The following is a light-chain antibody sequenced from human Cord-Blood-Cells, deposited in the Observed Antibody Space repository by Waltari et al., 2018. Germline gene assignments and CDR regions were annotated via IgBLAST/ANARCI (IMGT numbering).Light chain of an antibody. CDR3: QSADSSGTYPV. V-gene: IGLV3-25*02. CDR2: KDS. Sequence: SYELTQPPSVSVSPGQTATITCPGDAFPKQYAYWYQQKPGQAPVLVIYKDSERPSGIPERFSGSSSGTTVTLTISGVQAEDEADYYCQSADSSGTYPVFGGGTQLTVL. J-gene: IGLJ7*01. CDR1: AFPKQY.